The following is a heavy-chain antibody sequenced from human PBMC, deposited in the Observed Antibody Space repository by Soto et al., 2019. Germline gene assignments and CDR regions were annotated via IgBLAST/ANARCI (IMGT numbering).Heavy chain of an antibody. CDR2: ISGSGGST. Sequence: VVSHRHRRAVAGGTFIGHASSRIRQEKRKGLEWVSAISGSGGSTYYADYVKGRFTISRDNSKNTQYLQMNSLRAEDTAVYYCANPASGNCIAVTGTTPDYWGQGTLVTGSS. V-gene: IGHV3-23*01. D-gene: IGHD6-19*01. CDR1: GGTFIGHA. J-gene: IGHJ4*02. CDR3: ANPASGNCIAVTGTTPDY.